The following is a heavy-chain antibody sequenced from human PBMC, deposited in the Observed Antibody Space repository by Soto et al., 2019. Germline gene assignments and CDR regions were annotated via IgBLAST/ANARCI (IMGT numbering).Heavy chain of an antibody. CDR3: AKRSSSSTFDY. V-gene: IGHV3-11*03. Sequence: PGGSLRLSCAASGFTFSDYYMSWIRQAPGKGLEWVSYISSSSTYTNYADSVNGRFTISRDNAKNSLSLQMSSLRVEDTAVYYCAKRSSSSTFDYWGQGTLVTVSS. D-gene: IGHD6-6*01. J-gene: IGHJ4*02. CDR2: ISSSSTYT. CDR1: GFTFSDYY.